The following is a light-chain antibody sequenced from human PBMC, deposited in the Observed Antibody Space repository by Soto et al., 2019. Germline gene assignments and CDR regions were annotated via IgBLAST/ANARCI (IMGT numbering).Light chain of an antibody. V-gene: IGLV2-11*01. CDR1: SGDVGGYNY. J-gene: IGLJ1*01. Sequence: QSVLTQPRSVSGSPGQSVTISCTGTSGDVGGYNYVSWYQRHPGRAPKLMIYDVSERPSGVPDRFSGSKSGNTASLTISGLQAEDEADYYCCSYAGSSYVFGTGPKVTVL. CDR2: DVS. CDR3: CSYAGSSYV.